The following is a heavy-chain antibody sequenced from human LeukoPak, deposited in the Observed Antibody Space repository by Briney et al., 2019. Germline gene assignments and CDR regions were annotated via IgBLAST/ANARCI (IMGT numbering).Heavy chain of an antibody. V-gene: IGHV4-59*01. Sequence: PSETLFLTCTVSGVSISDYYWSWVRQPPGKGLEWIGYIYYTGSTDYNPSLKSRVTMSLDTSKNQFSLNLRSVTATDTAVYYCAIRTYYDTLTGYNYWYFDLWGRGTLVTVSS. J-gene: IGHJ2*01. D-gene: IGHD3-9*01. CDR3: AIRTYYDTLTGYNYWYFDL. CDR1: GVSISDYY. CDR2: IYYTGST.